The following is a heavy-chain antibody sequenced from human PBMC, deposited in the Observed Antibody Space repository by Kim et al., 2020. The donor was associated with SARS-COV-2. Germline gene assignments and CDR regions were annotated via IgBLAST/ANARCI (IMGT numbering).Heavy chain of an antibody. V-gene: IGHV3-11*05. CDR3: ARVGYGYVWGSYRDYYYYYGLDV. CDR1: GFTFSDYY. Sequence: GGSLRLSCAASGFTFSDYYMSWIRQAPGKGLEWVSYISSSSSYTNYADSVKGRFTISRDNAKNSLYLQMNSLRAEDTAVYYCARVGYGYVWGSYRDYYYYYGLDVWGQGTTVTVPS. J-gene: IGHJ6*02. D-gene: IGHD3-16*02. CDR2: ISSSSSYT.